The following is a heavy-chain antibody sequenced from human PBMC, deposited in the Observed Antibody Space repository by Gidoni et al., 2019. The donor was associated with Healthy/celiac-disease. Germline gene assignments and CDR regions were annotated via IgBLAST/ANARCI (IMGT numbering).Heavy chain of an antibody. Sequence: QVQLQQWGAGLLKPSETLSLTCAVYGGSFSGSYWSWIRQPPGKGLEWIGEINHSGSTNYNPSLKSRVTISVDTSKNQFSLKLSSVTAADTAVYYCARVPSPATVTTFFYYYGMDVWGQGTTVTVSS. CDR3: ARVPSPATVTTFFYYYGMDV. CDR2: INHSGST. V-gene: IGHV4-34*01. CDR1: GGSFSGSY. J-gene: IGHJ6*02. D-gene: IGHD4-17*01.